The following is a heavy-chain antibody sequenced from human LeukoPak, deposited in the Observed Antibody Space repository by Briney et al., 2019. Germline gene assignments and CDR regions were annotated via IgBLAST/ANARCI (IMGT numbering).Heavy chain of an antibody. V-gene: IGHV3-23*01. D-gene: IGHD2-2*01. CDR2: ISGSGGST. J-gene: IGHJ4*02. CDR1: GFTFSSYA. Sequence: GGSLRLSCAASGFTFSSYAMSCFRQAPGKGLEWVSAISGSGGSTYYADSVKGRFTISTDNSKNTLYLQMNSLRAEDTAVYYCAKEGYCSSTSCSPYFDYWGQGTLVTVSS. CDR3: AKEGYCSSTSCSPYFDY.